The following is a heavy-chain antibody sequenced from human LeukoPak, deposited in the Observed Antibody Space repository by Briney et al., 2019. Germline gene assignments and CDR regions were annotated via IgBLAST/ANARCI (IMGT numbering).Heavy chain of an antibody. CDR2: ISYEGSNE. CDR1: GFTFSSYG. CDR3: ARDKGTLYLSSFDY. D-gene: IGHD2-8*01. Sequence: GRSLRLSCAASGFTFSSYGMRWVRQAPGKGMEWVAIISYEGSNEYYADSVKGRFTISRDNSKNTLYLQMNSLRAADTAVYYCARDKGTLYLSSFDYWGQGTLVTVSS. V-gene: IGHV3-30*04. J-gene: IGHJ4*02.